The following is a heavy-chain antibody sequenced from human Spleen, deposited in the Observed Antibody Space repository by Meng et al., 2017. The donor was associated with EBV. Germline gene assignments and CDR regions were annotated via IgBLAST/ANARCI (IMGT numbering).Heavy chain of an antibody. V-gene: IGHV4-34*01. D-gene: IGHD2-2*01. CDR3: AGSRHQLLPSG. Sequence: QGQSEDGGEGPLKPSEHLSLTWGGYGWSFSDYYWSWIRQPPGKGLEWIGEINHSGSTNYNPYLKSRVTMSVDTSKNQFSLNLRSVTAADTAVYYCAGSRHQLLPSGWGQGTLVTVSS. CDR2: INHSGST. CDR1: GWSFSDYY. J-gene: IGHJ4*02.